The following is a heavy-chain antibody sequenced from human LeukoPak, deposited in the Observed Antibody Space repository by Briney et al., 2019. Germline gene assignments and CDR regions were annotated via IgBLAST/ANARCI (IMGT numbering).Heavy chain of an antibody. D-gene: IGHD6-13*01. CDR3: AKDSYSNRRFDP. CDR2: TSGSGGST. Sequence: GGSLRLSCAASGFTFSSYGMSWVRQAPGKGLEWVSATSGSGGSTYYADSVKGRFTISRDNPKNTLYLQMNSLRAEDTAVYYCAKDSYSNRRFDPWGQGTLVTVSS. J-gene: IGHJ5*02. V-gene: IGHV3-23*01. CDR1: GFTFSSYG.